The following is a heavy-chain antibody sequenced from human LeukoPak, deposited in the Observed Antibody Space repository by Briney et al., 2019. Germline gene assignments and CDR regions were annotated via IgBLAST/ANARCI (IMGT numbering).Heavy chain of an antibody. CDR2: IWFDGSNK. CDR1: GFTFSSYG. Sequence: GGSLRLSCAASGFTFSSYGMNWVRQAPGKGLEWVAVIWFDGSNKYYADSVKGRFSISRDDSKNTLYLQMNSLKTEDTAVYYCTTAPRYDSSGYQGFDYWGQGALVADSS. J-gene: IGHJ4*02. D-gene: IGHD3-22*01. V-gene: IGHV3-33*01. CDR3: TTAPRYDSSGYQGFDY.